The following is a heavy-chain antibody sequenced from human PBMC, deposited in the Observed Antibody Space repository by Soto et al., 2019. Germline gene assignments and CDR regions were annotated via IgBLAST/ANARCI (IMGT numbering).Heavy chain of an antibody. V-gene: IGHV3-23*01. J-gene: IGHJ4*02. CDR3: AKDHWGSY. CDR2: ISSSGGST. D-gene: IGHD3-16*01. CDR1: GFTFSTYA. Sequence: RLSCEASGFTFSTYAMSWVRQAPGKGLEWVSAISSSGGSTYYADSVKGRFTISRDNSKNTLYLQMNSLRAEDTALYYCAKDHWGSYSGQGTLVTVSS.